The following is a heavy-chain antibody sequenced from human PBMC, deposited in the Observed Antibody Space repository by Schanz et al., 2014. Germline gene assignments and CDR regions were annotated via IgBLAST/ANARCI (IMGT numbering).Heavy chain of an antibody. CDR2: MNPNSGNP. V-gene: IGHV1-8*02. CDR1: GYTFTSYT. Sequence: QVQLVQSGAEVKKPGASVKVSCKASGYTFTSYTISWVRQAPGQGLEWLGWMNPNSGNPGFAQKFRGRVTMTRNTSMSTAYMELRSLRSDDTAVYYCARVQDDILTGSEYYYGMDVWGQGTTVTVS. CDR3: ARVQDDILTGSEYYYGMDV. D-gene: IGHD3-9*01. J-gene: IGHJ6*02.